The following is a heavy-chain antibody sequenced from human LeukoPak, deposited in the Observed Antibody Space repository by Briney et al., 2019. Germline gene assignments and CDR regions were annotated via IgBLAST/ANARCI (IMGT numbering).Heavy chain of an antibody. CDR1: GFTFSSYG. CDR3: ARVERYYDFWSGYPLRFDP. CDR2: ISYDGSNK. J-gene: IGHJ5*02. D-gene: IGHD3-3*01. Sequence: PGGSLRLSCAASGFTFSSYGMHWVRQAPGKGLEWVAVISYDGSNKYYADSVKGRFTISRDNSKNTLYLQMNSLRSEDTAVYYCARVERYYDFWSGYPLRFDPWGQGTLVTVSS. V-gene: IGHV3-30*03.